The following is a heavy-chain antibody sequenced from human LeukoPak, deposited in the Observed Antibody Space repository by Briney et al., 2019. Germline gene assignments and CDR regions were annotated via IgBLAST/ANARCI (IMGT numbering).Heavy chain of an antibody. Sequence: PSETLSLTCAVYGGSFSGYYWNWIRQPAGKGLEWIGRIYSRGSTNYNPSLKSRVTISVDASKNQFSLKLSSVTAADTAVYYCAREGLNMVRGVIPKEAWGWFDPWGQGTLVTVSS. D-gene: IGHD3-10*01. V-gene: IGHV4-4*07. CDR1: GGSFSGYY. CDR2: IYSRGST. CDR3: AREGLNMVRGVIPKEAWGWFDP. J-gene: IGHJ5*02.